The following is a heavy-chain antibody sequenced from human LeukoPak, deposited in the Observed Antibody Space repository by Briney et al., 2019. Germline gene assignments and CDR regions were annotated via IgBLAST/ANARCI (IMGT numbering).Heavy chain of an antibody. CDR1: GGSVSSSSYY. V-gene: IGHV4-39*07. D-gene: IGHD5-24*01. J-gene: IGHJ4*02. CDR3: ARDRRDGYIGY. CDR2: IYYSGST. Sequence: SETLSLTCTVSGGSVSSSSYYWGWIRQPPGKGLEWIGSIYYSGSTYYNPSLKSRVTISVDTSKNQFSLKLSSVTAADTAVYYCARDRRDGYIGYWGQGTLVTVSS.